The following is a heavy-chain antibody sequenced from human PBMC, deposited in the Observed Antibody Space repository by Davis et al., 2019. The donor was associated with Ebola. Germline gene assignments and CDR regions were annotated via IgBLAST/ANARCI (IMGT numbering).Heavy chain of an antibody. V-gene: IGHV3-73*01. D-gene: IGHD4-17*01. J-gene: IGHJ4*02. CDR1: GFTFSGSA. CDR2: IRSKANSYAT. Sequence: GESLKISCAASGFTFSGSAMHWVRQASGKGLEWVGRIRSKANSYATAYAASVKGRFTISRDDSKNTAYLKMNSLKTEDTAVYYCTISDYGDYVFDYWGQGTLVTVSS. CDR3: TISDYGDYVFDY.